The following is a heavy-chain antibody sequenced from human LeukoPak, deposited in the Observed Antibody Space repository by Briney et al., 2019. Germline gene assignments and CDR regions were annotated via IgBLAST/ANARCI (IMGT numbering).Heavy chain of an antibody. Sequence: GASVKVSCKASGYTFTSYDINWVRQATGQGPEWVGWMNPNSGNTGYAQKFQGRVTMTRNTSISTAYMELSSLRSEDTAVYYCARVDAAAGTATSDYWGQGTLVSVSS. CDR3: ARVDAAAGTATSDY. D-gene: IGHD6-13*01. J-gene: IGHJ4*02. V-gene: IGHV1-8*01. CDR2: MNPNSGNT. CDR1: GYTFTSYD.